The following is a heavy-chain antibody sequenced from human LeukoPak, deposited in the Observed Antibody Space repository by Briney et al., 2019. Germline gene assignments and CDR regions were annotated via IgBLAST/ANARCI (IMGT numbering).Heavy chain of an antibody. V-gene: IGHV3-23*01. CDR3: ANHRSAFEF. CDR1: GLTFSIFG. J-gene: IGHJ4*02. D-gene: IGHD3-10*01. CDR2: ISGSATGGIT. Sequence: GGSLRLSCAVSGLTFSIFGMSWVRQSPGKGLEWVSAISGSATGGITNYADSVKGRFTISRDNDKNTVYLQMNNLRVEDTTVYYCANHRSAFEFWGQGTLVTVSS.